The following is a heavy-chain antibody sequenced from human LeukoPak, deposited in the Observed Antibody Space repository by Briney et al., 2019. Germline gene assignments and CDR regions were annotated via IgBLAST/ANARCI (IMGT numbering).Heavy chain of an antibody. V-gene: IGHV3-9*01. CDR3: AKDASSWYYFDY. CDR1: GFTFDDYA. Sequence: GGSLRLSCAASGFTFDDYAMHWVRQAPGKGLEWVSGISWNSGSIGYADSVKGRFTISRDNAKNSLYLQMNSLRAEDTTLYYCAKDASSWYYFDYWGQGTLVTVSS. J-gene: IGHJ4*02. D-gene: IGHD6-13*01. CDR2: ISWNSGSI.